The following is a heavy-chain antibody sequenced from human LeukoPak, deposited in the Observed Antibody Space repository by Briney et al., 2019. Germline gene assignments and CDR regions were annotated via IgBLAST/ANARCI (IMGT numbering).Heavy chain of an antibody. V-gene: IGHV4-31*03. J-gene: IGHJ3*02. CDR1: GGSISSRSYY. D-gene: IGHD5-24*01. CDR2: IFYTGGT. CDR3: ASRESRDGYNYDAFDI. Sequence: SETLSLTCTVSGGSISSRSYYWSWIRQHPGKGLEWIGNIFYTGGTYYNPSLKSRVTISVDTSKNQFSLKLTSVTAADTAVYYCASRESRDGYNYDAFDIWGQGTMVTVSS.